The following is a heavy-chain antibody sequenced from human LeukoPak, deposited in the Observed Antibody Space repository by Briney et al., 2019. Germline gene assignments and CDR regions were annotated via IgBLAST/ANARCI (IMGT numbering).Heavy chain of an antibody. D-gene: IGHD4-17*01. CDR1: GFTFSSYS. Sequence: GGSLRLSCAASGFTFSSYSMNWVRQAPGKGLEWVSSISSSSSYIYYADSVKGRFTISRDNAKNSLYLQMNSLRAEDTAVYYCARDLILAGAVTENWLDPWGQGTLVTVSS. CDR3: ARDLILAGAVTENWLDP. V-gene: IGHV3-21*01. CDR2: ISSSSSYI. J-gene: IGHJ5*02.